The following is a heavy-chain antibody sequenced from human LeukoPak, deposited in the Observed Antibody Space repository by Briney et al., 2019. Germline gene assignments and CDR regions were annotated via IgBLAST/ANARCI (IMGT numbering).Heavy chain of an antibody. Sequence: PSETLSLTCTVSGGSIRGSRYYWVWIRPPPRQGLEWIGTIYYSGSTYYNPSLKSRVTISADTSKNQLSLKVRSVTAADTAVYYCARSSGVVIHNWFDPWGQGTLVTVSS. J-gene: IGHJ5*02. V-gene: IGHV4-39*01. CDR3: ARSSGVVIHNWFDP. CDR1: GGSIRGSRYY. D-gene: IGHD3-3*01. CDR2: IYYSGST.